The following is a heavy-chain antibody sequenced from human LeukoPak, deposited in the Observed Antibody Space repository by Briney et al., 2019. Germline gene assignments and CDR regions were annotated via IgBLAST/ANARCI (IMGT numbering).Heavy chain of an antibody. CDR1: GFIFNNYA. CDR2: ISWNSGSI. V-gene: IGHV3-9*01. Sequence: GGSLRLSCAGSGFIFNNYAMHWVRQPPGKGLEWVSGISWNSGSIDYADSVKGRFTISRYNAKNSLYLQMNSLRVEDTAFYYCAKDNRRHYTSGPNPDSLHWGQGALVTVSS. D-gene: IGHD6-19*01. J-gene: IGHJ4*02. CDR3: AKDNRRHYTSGPNPDSLH.